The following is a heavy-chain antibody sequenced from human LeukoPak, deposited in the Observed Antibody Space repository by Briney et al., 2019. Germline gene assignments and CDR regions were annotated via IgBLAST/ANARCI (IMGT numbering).Heavy chain of an antibody. V-gene: IGHV1-2*02. CDR2: INPNSGGT. CDR3: AREEKPYSSGSQPDY. D-gene: IGHD6-19*01. Sequence: ASVKVSCKASGGTFISYAISWVRQAPGQGLEWMGWINPNSGGTNYAQKFQGRVTMTRDTAISTAYMELSRLRSDDPAVYYCAREEKPYSSGSQPDYWGQGTLVTVSS. CDR1: GGTFISYA. J-gene: IGHJ4*02.